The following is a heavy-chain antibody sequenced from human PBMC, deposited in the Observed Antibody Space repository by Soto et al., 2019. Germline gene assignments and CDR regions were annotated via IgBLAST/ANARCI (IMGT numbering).Heavy chain of an antibody. CDR1: GASISGFY. J-gene: IGHJ5*02. CDR2: IYATGTA. CDR3: VRDGTKTLRDWSDP. D-gene: IGHD1-1*01. Sequence: SETLFLACNVSGASISGFYWSWIRKSPGKALEWIGRIYATGTAGGNPSLKSRVMLAVDPSKKQFSLKLRAVTAADTAVYYCVRDGTKTLRDWSDPWGQGISVTFS. V-gene: IGHV4-4*07.